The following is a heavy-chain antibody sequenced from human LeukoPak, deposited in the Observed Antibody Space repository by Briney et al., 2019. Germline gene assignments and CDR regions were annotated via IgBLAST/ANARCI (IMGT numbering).Heavy chain of an antibody. D-gene: IGHD3-22*01. Sequence: GGSLRLSCAASGFIFTSYSMNWVRQAPGEGLEWISYISSSSSTIYYADSVRGRFTISRDNAKNSLYLQMNSLRAEDTAVYYCARGFHRYNYDSGAYSVYWGQGTLVTVSS. CDR3: ARGFHRYNYDSGAYSVY. V-gene: IGHV3-48*01. CDR2: ISSSSSTI. J-gene: IGHJ4*02. CDR1: GFIFTSYS.